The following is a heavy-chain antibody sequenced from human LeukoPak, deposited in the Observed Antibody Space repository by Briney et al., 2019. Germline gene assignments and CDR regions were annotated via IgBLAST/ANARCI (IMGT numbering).Heavy chain of an antibody. CDR3: ARGVTVTTDF. CDR1: GFTFDDYG. J-gene: IGHJ4*02. D-gene: IGHD4-17*01. V-gene: IGHV3-23*01. Sequence: GGSLRLSCAASGFTFDDYGMSWVRQAPGKGLEWVSGLSSSGGSTFYAVSVKGRFTISRDNSKNTVYLQTNSLRGEDTAIYYCARGVTVTTDFWGQGTLVTVSS. CDR2: LSSSGGST.